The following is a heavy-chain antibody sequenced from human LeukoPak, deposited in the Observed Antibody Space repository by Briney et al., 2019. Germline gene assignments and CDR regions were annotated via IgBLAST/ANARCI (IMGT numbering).Heavy chain of an antibody. J-gene: IGHJ5*02. CDR2: ISYDGSNK. CDR1: GFTFSSYG. Sequence: GGSLRLSCAASGFTFSSYGMHWVRQAPGKGLEWVAVISYDGSNKYYADSVKGRFTISRDNSKNTLYLQMNSLRAEDTAVYCCAKGRFGELLGGNWFDPWGQGTLVTVSS. CDR3: AKGRFGELLGGNWFDP. D-gene: IGHD3-10*01. V-gene: IGHV3-30*18.